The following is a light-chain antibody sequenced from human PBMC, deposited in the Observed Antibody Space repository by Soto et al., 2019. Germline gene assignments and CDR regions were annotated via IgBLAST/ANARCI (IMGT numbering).Light chain of an antibody. CDR2: KNN. Sequence: QSVLTQPPSASATPGQRVTISCSGSRSNIGTNAVNWYQQLPGTAPRLLFYKNNQRPSGVPDRFSGSKSGTSASLAISGLQSDEEDTYFCAAWADSLNVLYVFGTGTKLTVL. CDR3: AAWADSLNVLYV. J-gene: IGLJ1*01. V-gene: IGLV1-44*01. CDR1: RSNIGTNA.